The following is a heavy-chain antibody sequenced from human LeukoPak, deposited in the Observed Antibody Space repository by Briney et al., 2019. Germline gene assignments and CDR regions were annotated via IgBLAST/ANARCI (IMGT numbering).Heavy chain of an antibody. V-gene: IGHV3-15*01. Sequence: PGGSLRLSCAASGFTFSNAWMSWVRQAPGKGLEWVGRIKSKTDGGTTDYAAPVKGRFTISRDDSKNTLYLQMNSLKTKDTAVYYCTTGPQYYYDSSGYYGWGQGTLVTVSS. CDR2: IKSKTDGGTT. J-gene: IGHJ4*02. D-gene: IGHD3-22*01. CDR3: TTGPQYYYDSSGYYG. CDR1: GFTFSNAW.